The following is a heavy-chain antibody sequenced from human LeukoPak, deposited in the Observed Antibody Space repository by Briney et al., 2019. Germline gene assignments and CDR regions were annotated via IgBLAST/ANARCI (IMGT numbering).Heavy chain of an antibody. CDR3: VTGHYDSRMYFHL. V-gene: IGHV3-74*01. J-gene: IGHJ2*01. D-gene: IGHD3-16*01. Sequence: PGGSLRLSCTASGVTFSTYWIHWVRQAPRKGLVWVSQIKFDGSLASYADSLKGRFTISRDNAKNTLYLQMNSLGTEDTAVYYCVTGHYDSRMYFHLWGRGTLVTVSS. CDR1: GVTFSTYW. CDR2: IKFDGSLA.